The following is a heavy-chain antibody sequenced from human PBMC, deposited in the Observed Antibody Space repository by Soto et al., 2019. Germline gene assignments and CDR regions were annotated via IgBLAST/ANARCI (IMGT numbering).Heavy chain of an antibody. Sequence: GASVKVSFKASGYTFTSYYMHWVRQAPGQGLEWMGIINPSGGSTSYAQKFQGRVTMTRDTSTSTVYMELSSLRSEDTAVYYCAREGFGAPYYYYGMDVWGQGTTVTV. CDR1: GYTFTSYY. CDR3: AREGFGAPYYYYGMDV. V-gene: IGHV1-46*01. CDR2: INPSGGST. D-gene: IGHD3-10*01. J-gene: IGHJ6*02.